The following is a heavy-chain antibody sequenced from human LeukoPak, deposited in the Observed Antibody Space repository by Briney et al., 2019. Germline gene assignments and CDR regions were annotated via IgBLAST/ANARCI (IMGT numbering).Heavy chain of an antibody. J-gene: IGHJ4*02. CDR2: INNDGSST. CDR3: ARGPVLQYFDWLFDY. Sequence: SGRSLRLSCAASGFTFSIYWMHWVRQAPGKGLVWVSHINNDGSSTTYADSVKGRFTISRDNAKNTLFLQMNSLRADDTAVYYCARGPVLQYFDWLFDYWGQGTLVTVSS. D-gene: IGHD3-9*01. CDR1: GFTFSIYW. V-gene: IGHV3-74*01.